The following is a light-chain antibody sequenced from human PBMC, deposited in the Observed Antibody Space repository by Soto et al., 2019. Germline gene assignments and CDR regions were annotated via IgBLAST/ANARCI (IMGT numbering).Light chain of an antibody. Sequence: DIKMTQSPSSLSASVGDRVTITCRASQVIRNFLAWYQQKPGKVPKLLISAASTLESGVPSRFSGSGSGTDFTLTITRLQPEDVATYYCQKYSSVITFGQGTRLEIK. J-gene: IGKJ5*01. CDR1: QVIRNF. CDR2: AAS. V-gene: IGKV1-27*01. CDR3: QKYSSVIT.